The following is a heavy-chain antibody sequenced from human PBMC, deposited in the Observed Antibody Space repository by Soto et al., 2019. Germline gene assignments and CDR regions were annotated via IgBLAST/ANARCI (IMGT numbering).Heavy chain of an antibody. CDR3: AKDEIYSCYPPGLFDY. J-gene: IGHJ4*02. D-gene: IGHD5-12*01. CDR1: GFTFSSYA. Sequence: EVQLLESGGGLVQPGGSLRLSCAASGFTFSSYAMSWVRQAPGKGLEWVSAISGSGGSTYYADSVKGRFTISRDNSKNTLYLQMNSLRAEDTAVYYCAKDEIYSCYPPGLFDYWGQGTLVTVSS. V-gene: IGHV3-23*01. CDR2: ISGSGGST.